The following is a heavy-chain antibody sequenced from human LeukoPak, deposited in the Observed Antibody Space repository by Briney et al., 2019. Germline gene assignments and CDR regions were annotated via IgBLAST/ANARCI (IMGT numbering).Heavy chain of an antibody. V-gene: IGHV3-49*04. CDR1: GFTFGDYA. CDR2: IRSKAYGRTT. J-gene: IGHJ1*01. Sequence: PGGSLRLSCTTSGFTFGDYAVSWVRQAPGKGLEGVGNIRSKAYGRTTDLPPSVKDIISILRDDSKSIAYLQMNSLRTEDTAMYYCTRGFDPNTGWYIHFHWGQGTLVTVSS. CDR3: TRGFDPNTGWYIHFH. D-gene: IGHD6-19*01.